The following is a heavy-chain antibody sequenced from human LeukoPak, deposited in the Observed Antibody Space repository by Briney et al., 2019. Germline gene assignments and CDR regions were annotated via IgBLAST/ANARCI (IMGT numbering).Heavy chain of an antibody. V-gene: IGHV4-59*08. D-gene: IGHD3-22*01. Sequence: KPSETLSLTCTVSGGSIRGYYWSWIRQPPGKGLEWIGYIYYSGSTNYSPSLKSRVTISVDTSKNQFSLKLNSVTAADTAVYYCARHYDSSGYWYYFDYWGQGTLVTVSS. CDR1: GGSIRGYY. J-gene: IGHJ4*02. CDR3: ARHYDSSGYWYYFDY. CDR2: IYYSGST.